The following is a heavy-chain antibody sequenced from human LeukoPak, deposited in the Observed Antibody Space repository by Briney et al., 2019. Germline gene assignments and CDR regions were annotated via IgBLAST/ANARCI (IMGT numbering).Heavy chain of an antibody. D-gene: IGHD4-17*01. Sequence: KPSETLSLTCTVSGYSISSGYYWGWIRQPPGKGLEWIGSIYHSGSTYYNPSLKSRVTISVDTSKNQFSLKLSSVTAADTAVYYCARHGHTVTTMRDAFDIWGQGTMVTVSS. J-gene: IGHJ3*02. CDR3: ARHGHTVTTMRDAFDI. CDR2: IYHSGST. CDR1: GYSISSGYY. V-gene: IGHV4-38-2*02.